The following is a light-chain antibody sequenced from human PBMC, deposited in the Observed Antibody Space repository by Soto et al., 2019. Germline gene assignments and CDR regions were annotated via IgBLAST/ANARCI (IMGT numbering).Light chain of an antibody. CDR2: DAS. V-gene: IGKV1-33*01. Sequence: DIQLTQSPSSMSASVGYRVTTTCQSSRDSSIYLQSDQQKTGKAPKILIYDASRLATGVTSMFSGSGSGTDFTFTINSLQPEDIAIYYCQQNDNLPLFGGGTKVDI. J-gene: IGKJ4*01. CDR1: RDSSIY. CDR3: QQNDNLPL.